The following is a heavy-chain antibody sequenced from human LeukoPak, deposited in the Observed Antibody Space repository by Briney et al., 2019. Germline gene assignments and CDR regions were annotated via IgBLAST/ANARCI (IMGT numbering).Heavy chain of an antibody. V-gene: IGHV4-59*01. Sequence: SETLSLTCTVSGGSISSYYWSWIRQPPGKGLEGIGYIYYSGSTNYNPSLKSRVTISVDTSKNQFSLKLSSVTAADTAVYYCARVPVGGYSYGFRWFDPWGQGTLVTVSS. J-gene: IGHJ5*02. D-gene: IGHD5-18*01. CDR3: ARVPVGGYSYGFRWFDP. CDR2: IYYSGST. CDR1: GGSISSYY.